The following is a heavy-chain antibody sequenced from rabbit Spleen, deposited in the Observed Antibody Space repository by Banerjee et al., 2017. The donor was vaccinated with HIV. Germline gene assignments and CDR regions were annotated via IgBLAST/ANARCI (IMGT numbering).Heavy chain of an antibody. CDR2: VYAGSSGST. Sequence: QEQLKESGGGLVKPGASLTLTCKASGFSFNSGYDMCWVRQAPGKGLEWIACVYAGSSGSTYSATWAKGRFTISKTSSTTVTLQMTSLTAADTATYFCARDTYGDGGYVYAFNFWGQGTLVTVS. J-gene: IGHJ6*01. CDR3: ARDTYGDGGYVYAFNF. V-gene: IGHV1S45*01. CDR1: GFSFNSGYD. D-gene: IGHD6-1*01.